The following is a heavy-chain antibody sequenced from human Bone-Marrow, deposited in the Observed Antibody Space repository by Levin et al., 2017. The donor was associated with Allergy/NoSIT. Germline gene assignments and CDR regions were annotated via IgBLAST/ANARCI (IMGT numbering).Heavy chain of an antibody. D-gene: IGHD4-11*01. CDR3: ARHLSEGDDYILDS. V-gene: IGHV4-39*01. CDR2: IYYTGST. J-gene: IGHJ4*02. Sequence: RSQTLSLTCTVSGASISSSSYYWGWIRQPPRKGLEWVGSIYYTGSTYYNVSLKSRVTISVDTSKNQFSLNLGSVTAADTAVYYCARHLSEGDDYILDSWGQGTLVTVSS. CDR1: GASISSSSYY.